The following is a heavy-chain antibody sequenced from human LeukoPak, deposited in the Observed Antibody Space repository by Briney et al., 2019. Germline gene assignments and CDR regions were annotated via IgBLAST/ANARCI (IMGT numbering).Heavy chain of an antibody. J-gene: IGHJ4*02. CDR1: GYTFTGYY. CDR3: ARPRITMVRGSYYFDY. D-gene: IGHD3-10*01. CDR2: INPNSGGT. Sequence: ASVKVSRKASGYTFTGYYMHWVRQAPGQGLEWMGWINPNSGGTNYAQKFQGRVTMTRDTSISTAYMELSRLRSDDTAVYYRARPRITMVRGSYYFDYWGQGTLVTVSS. V-gene: IGHV1-2*02.